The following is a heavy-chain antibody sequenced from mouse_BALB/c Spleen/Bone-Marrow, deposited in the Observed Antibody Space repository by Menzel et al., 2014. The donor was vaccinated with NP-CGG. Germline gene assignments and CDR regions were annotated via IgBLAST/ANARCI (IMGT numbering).Heavy chain of an antibody. Sequence: FSSFGMHWVRQAPEKGLEWVAYISSGSSTIYYADTVMGRFTISRDNPKNTLFLQMTSLRSEDTAMYYCARSGSSSGYFDYWGQGTTLTVSS. CDR1: FSSFG. CDR2: ISSGSSTI. D-gene: IGHD1-1*01. V-gene: IGHV5-17*02. J-gene: IGHJ2*01. CDR3: ARSGSSSGYFDY.